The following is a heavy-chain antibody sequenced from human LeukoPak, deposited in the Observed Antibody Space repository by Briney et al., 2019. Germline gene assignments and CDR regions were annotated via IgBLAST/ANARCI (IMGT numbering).Heavy chain of an antibody. J-gene: IGHJ4*02. CDR2: ISYDGSNK. D-gene: IGHD4-17*01. Sequence: PGGSLRLSCAASGFTFSSYWMHWVRQAPGKGLEWVAVISYDGSNKYYADSVKGRFTISRDNSKNTLYLQMNSLRAEDTAVYYCAKDFQLRYYFDYWGQGTLVTVSS. V-gene: IGHV3-30*18. CDR1: GFTFSSYW. CDR3: AKDFQLRYYFDY.